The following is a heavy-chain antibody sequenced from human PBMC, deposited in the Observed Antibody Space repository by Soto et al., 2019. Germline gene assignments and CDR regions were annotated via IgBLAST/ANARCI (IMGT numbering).Heavy chain of an antibody. CDR3: ARWIQLWKKPDY. J-gene: IGHJ4*02. CDR1: GYTFTSYA. V-gene: IGHV1-18*01. Sequence: ASVKVSCKASGYTFTSYAMHWVRQAPGQRLEWMGWISAYNGNTNYAQKLQGRVTMTTDTSTSTAYMELRSLRSDDTAVYYCARWIQLWKKPDYWGQGTLVTVSS. D-gene: IGHD5-18*01. CDR2: ISAYNGNT.